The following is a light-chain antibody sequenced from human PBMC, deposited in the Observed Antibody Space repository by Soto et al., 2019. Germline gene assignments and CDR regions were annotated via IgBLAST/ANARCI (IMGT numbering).Light chain of an antibody. V-gene: IGKV3-15*01. Sequence: EIVMTPSPATLSVSPGERSALSCRASQSVSSNLAWYQQKPGQAPRLLLYGASTRATGIPARCSGSGCGTEFTLTISSLQTEDFAVHYCQQYNNWLPITFGQGTRLEIK. CDR3: QQYNNWLPIT. J-gene: IGKJ5*01. CDR2: GAS. CDR1: QSVSSN.